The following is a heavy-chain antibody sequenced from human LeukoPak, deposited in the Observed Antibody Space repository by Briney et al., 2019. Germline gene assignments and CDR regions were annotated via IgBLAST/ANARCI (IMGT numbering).Heavy chain of an antibody. CDR1: GYTFTSYD. CDR3: ARAARYCSGGSCYPAGY. Sequence: ASVKVSCKASGYTFTSYDINWVRQSTGQGLEWMGGMNPNSGNTGYAQKFQGRVTMNRNTSISTAYMELRSLGYEDTAVYYCARAARYCSGGSCYPAGYWGQGTLVTVSS. J-gene: IGHJ4*02. CDR2: MNPNSGNT. D-gene: IGHD2-15*01. V-gene: IGHV1-8*01.